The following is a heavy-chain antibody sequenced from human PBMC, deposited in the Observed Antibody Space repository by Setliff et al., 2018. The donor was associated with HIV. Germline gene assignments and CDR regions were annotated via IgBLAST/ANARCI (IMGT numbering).Heavy chain of an antibody. Sequence: SETLSLTCAVSGGSISSSNYYWGWIRQPPGKGLEWIGSGSIFYSGSTYYSPSLKSRVTMSVDRPNKQFTLKLSTMTAADTAVYYCSWGSGTMVRGNFDYWGQGTLVTVSS. CDR1: GGSISSSNYY. V-gene: IGHV4-39*06. CDR3: SWGSGTMVRGNFDY. J-gene: IGHJ4*02. CDR2: IFYSGST. D-gene: IGHD3-10*01.